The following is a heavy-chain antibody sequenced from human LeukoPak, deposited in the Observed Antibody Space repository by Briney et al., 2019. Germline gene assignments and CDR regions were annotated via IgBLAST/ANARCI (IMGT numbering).Heavy chain of an antibody. CDR1: GFTFSSYA. CDR3: AREGNAMIAWFDP. Sequence: GGSLRLSCAASGFTFSSYAMSWVRQAPGKGLEWMANIKQDGSDKYYVDSVKGRFTISRDNAKNSLYLQMNSLRAEDTAVYYCAREGNAMIAWFDPWGQGTLVTVSS. V-gene: IGHV3-7*01. D-gene: IGHD3-22*01. CDR2: IKQDGSDK. J-gene: IGHJ5*02.